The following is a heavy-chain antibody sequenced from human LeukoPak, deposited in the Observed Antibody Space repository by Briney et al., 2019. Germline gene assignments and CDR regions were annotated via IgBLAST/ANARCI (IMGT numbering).Heavy chain of an antibody. CDR1: RYSFTSYW. Sequence: GESLKISCKGYRYSFTSYWIGCVRQMPGKGLEWMGIIYPGDSDTRYSPSFQGQVTISVDKSISTAYLQWSSLKASDTAMYYCARSWVAGYGTVLDYWGQGTLVTVSS. CDR2: IYPGDSDT. CDR3: ARSWVAGYGTVLDY. V-gene: IGHV5-51*01. D-gene: IGHD3/OR15-3a*01. J-gene: IGHJ4*02.